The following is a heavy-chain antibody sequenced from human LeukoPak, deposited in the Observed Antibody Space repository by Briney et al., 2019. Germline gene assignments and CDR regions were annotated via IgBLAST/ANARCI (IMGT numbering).Heavy chain of an antibody. D-gene: IGHD2-2*01. CDR3: ASTYCGSTSCYEYFQH. J-gene: IGHJ1*01. Sequence: GSSVKVSCKASGGTFSSYAISWVRQAPGQGLEWMGGIIPIFGTANYAQKFQGRVTITADESTSTAYMELSSLRSEDTAVYYCASTYCGSTSCYEYFQHWGQGTLVTVSS. CDR1: GGTFSSYA. V-gene: IGHV1-69*01. CDR2: IIPIFGTA.